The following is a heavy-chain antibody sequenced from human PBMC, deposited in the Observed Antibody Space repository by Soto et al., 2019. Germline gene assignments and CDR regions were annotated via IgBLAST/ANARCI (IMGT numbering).Heavy chain of an antibody. V-gene: IGHV1-18*01. Sequence: ASVKVSCKASGYTFTSYGISWVRQAPGQGLEWMGWISAYNGNTNYAQKLQGRVTMTTDTSTSTAYMELRSLRSDDTAVYYCASPGIAAAVGSKYVQGAFDIWGQGTMVTVSS. CDR1: GYTFTSYG. D-gene: IGHD6-13*01. CDR3: ASPGIAAAVGSKYVQGAFDI. CDR2: ISAYNGNT. J-gene: IGHJ3*02.